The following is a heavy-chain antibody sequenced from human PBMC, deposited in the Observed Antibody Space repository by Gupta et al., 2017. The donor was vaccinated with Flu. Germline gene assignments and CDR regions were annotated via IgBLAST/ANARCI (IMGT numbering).Heavy chain of an antibody. V-gene: IGHV3-48*02. CDR3: VRDYDWAFVS. CDR2: IGSGGNT. D-gene: IGHD3-9*01. Sequence: EVRLLESDGDLLPPGGSMNRTWAAFGVTFRACHMNWVRQTPERGLEWIAYIGSGGNTDYADSVRGRFTISRDNAKSSVYLQMNRLRDDDTALYYCVRDYDWAFVSWGQGIQVTVSS. CDR1: GVTFRACH. J-gene: IGHJ4*02.